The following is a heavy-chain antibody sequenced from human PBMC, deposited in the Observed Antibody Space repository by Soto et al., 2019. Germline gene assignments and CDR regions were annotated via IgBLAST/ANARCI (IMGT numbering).Heavy chain of an antibody. CDR3: ARGWRFDP. CDR1: HLSFSGYS. J-gene: IGHJ5*02. V-gene: IGHV4-34*01. D-gene: IGHD1-1*01. Sequence: SETRSRTSVVDHLSFSGYSWNWIRQSPGQGLEWIGEINHSGTTKYNPSLESRINLSVDTSKKQFSLKMFSVTAADTAIYYCARGWRFDPWGQGTKVTVAS. CDR2: INHSGTT.